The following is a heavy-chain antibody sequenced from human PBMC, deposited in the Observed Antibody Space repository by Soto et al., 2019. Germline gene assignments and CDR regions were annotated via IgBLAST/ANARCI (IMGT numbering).Heavy chain of an antibody. J-gene: IGHJ6*02. V-gene: IGHV3-30-3*01. CDR3: ARDDSGYCSSTSCYSYYYYGMDV. CDR1: GFTFSSYA. Sequence: GGSLRLSCAASGFTFSSYAMHWVRQAPGKGLEWVAVISYDGSNKYYADSVKGRFTISRDNSKNTLYLQMNSLRAEDTAVYYCARDDSGYCSSTSCYSYYYYGMDVWGQGTTVTVSS. D-gene: IGHD2-2*01. CDR2: ISYDGSNK.